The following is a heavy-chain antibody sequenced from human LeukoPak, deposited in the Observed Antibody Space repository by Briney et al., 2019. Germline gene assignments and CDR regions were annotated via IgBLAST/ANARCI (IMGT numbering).Heavy chain of an antibody. J-gene: IGHJ4*02. V-gene: IGHV3-48*03. Sequence: GGSLRLSCAASGFTFSSYEMNWVRQAPGKGLEWVSYITSSGITTQYADSVKGRFTISRDNAKSSVYLQMNSLRAEDTAIYYCARESTRGSNWDTIDYWGQGTLVTVSS. CDR2: ITSSGITT. CDR3: ARESTRGSNWDTIDY. CDR1: GFTFSSYE. D-gene: IGHD6-13*01.